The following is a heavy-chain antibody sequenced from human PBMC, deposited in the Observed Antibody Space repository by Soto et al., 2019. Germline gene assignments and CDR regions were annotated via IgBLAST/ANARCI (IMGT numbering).Heavy chain of an antibody. CDR1: GGSISSSSYY. D-gene: IGHD2-15*01. CDR3: ARHTPAISISDH. J-gene: IGHJ4*02. CDR2: IYYSGST. V-gene: IGHV4-39*01. Sequence: LSLTCTVSGGSISSSSYYWGWIRQPPGKGLEWIGSIYYSGSTYYNPSLKSRVTISVDTSKNQFSLKLSSVTAADTAVYYCARHTPAISISDHWGQGTLVT.